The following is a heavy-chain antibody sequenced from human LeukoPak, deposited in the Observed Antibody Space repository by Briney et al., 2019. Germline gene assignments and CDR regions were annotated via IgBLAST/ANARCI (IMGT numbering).Heavy chain of an antibody. CDR3: EAGGAY. D-gene: IGHD2-8*02. J-gene: IGHJ4*02. CDR2: IKQDGSEK. CDR1: GFTLSSFW. Sequence: GGSLRLSCAASGFTLSSFWMKWVRQAPGKGLEWGANIKQDGSEKYYVDSVRGRYTISRDNAKNSLYLQVNSLRSEDTAVYYCEAGGAYWGQGTLVTVSS. V-gene: IGHV3-7*03.